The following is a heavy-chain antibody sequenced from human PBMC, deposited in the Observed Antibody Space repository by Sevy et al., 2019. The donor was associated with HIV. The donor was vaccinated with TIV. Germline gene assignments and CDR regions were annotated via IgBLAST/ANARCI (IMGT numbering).Heavy chain of an antibody. Sequence: GGSLRLSCAASGFTFSSYGMHWVRQAPGRGLEWVAVIWYDGINKYYADSVKGRFTISRDNSKNTLYLQMNSLRAEDTAVYYVARDNLPPVMVTMVRGALSYYFDYWGQGTLVTVSS. J-gene: IGHJ4*02. D-gene: IGHD3-10*01. CDR3: ARDNLPPVMVTMVRGALSYYFDY. V-gene: IGHV3-33*01. CDR1: GFTFSSYG. CDR2: IWYDGINK.